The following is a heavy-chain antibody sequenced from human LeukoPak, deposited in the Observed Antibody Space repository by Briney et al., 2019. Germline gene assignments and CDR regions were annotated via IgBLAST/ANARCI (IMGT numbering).Heavy chain of an antibody. J-gene: IGHJ6*03. D-gene: IGHD5-18*01. CDR2: IYYSGST. V-gene: IGHV4-61*10. CDR1: GGSISSGSYY. Sequence: SQTLSLTCTVSGGSISSGSYYWSWIRQPAGKGLEWIGYIYYSGSTNYNPSLKSRVTISVDTSKNQFSLKLSSVTAADTAVYYCARGRRDTAMLIYYYYYYMDVWGKGTTVTISS. CDR3: ARGRRDTAMLIYYYYYYMDV.